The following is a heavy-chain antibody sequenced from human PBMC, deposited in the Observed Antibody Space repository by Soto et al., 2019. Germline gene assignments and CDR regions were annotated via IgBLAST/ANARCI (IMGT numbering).Heavy chain of an antibody. CDR2: ISYDGRNK. CDR1: GFTFSGYG. D-gene: IGHD4-4*01. Sequence: HPGGSLRLSCVASGFTFSGYGMHWVRQAPGKGLEWVAVISYDGRNKYYADSVRGRFTISRDNSKNTLYLQMNSLRPEDTAVYYCANQVTSGNPDGDYWGQGAMVTVYS. J-gene: IGHJ4*02. CDR3: ANQVTSGNPDGDY. V-gene: IGHV3-30*18.